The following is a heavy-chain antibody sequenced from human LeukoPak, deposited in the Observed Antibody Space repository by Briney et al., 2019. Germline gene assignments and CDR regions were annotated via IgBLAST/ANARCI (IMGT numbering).Heavy chain of an antibody. Sequence: GGSLRLSCAAPGLTFSDYSINWVRQAPGKGLEWVAYISSSTSNIFYADSVKGRFTISRDHAKDSVLLQMNSLRVEDTALYFCARDGVMAETPFYFDSWGQGALVTVSS. CDR3: ARDGVMAETPFYFDS. J-gene: IGHJ4*02. CDR1: GLTFSDYS. CDR2: ISSSTSNI. D-gene: IGHD2-21*01. V-gene: IGHV3-48*01.